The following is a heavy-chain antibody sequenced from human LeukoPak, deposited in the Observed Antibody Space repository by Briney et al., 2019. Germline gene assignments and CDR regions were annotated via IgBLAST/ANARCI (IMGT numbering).Heavy chain of an antibody. D-gene: IGHD2-15*01. CDR3: ARTGSGGAFGAFDI. V-gene: IGHV3-74*01. CDR1: GFTFSNYW. J-gene: IGHJ3*02. CDR2: INSDGSST. Sequence: GGSLRLSCAATGFTFSNYWVHWVRQAPGKGLVWVSRINSDGSSTNYADSVKGRFTFSRDNAKNTLSLQMNSLRAEDTAVYYCARTGSGGAFGAFDIWGQGTMVTVSS.